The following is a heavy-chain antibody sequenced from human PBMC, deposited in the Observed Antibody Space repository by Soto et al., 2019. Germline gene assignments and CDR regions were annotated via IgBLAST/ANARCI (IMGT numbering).Heavy chain of an antibody. J-gene: IGHJ6*03. CDR3: ASLGKLFGGVIVGAPLGYMDV. D-gene: IGHD3-16*02. CDR2: INHSGST. CDR1: GGSFSGYY. Sequence: QVQLQQWGAGLLKPSETLSLTCAVYGGSFSGYYWSWIRQPPGKGLEWIGEINHSGSTNYNPSLKSRVTISVDTSKNQFSLKLSSVTAADTAVYYCASLGKLFGGVIVGAPLGYMDVWGKGTTVTVSS. V-gene: IGHV4-34*01.